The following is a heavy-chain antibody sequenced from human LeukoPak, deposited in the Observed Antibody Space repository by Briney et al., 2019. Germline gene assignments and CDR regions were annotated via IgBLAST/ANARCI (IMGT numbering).Heavy chain of an antibody. CDR3: ARVNWSVYWTFFDY. V-gene: IGHV4-59*01. CDR2: IYYSGST. D-gene: IGHD3-3*01. CDR1: GGSISSYY. J-gene: IGHJ4*02. Sequence: PSETLSLTCTVSGGSISSYYWSWIRQPPGKGLEWIGYIYYSGSTNYNPSLKSRVTISVDKSKNQFSLKLSSVTAADTAVYYCARVNWSVYWTFFDYWGQGTLVTVSS.